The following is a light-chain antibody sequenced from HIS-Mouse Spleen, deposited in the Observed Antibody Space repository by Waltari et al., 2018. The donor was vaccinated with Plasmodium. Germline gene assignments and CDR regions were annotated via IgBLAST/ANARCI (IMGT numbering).Light chain of an antibody. CDR2: KDS. V-gene: IGLV3-27*01. CDR3: YSAADNKLV. Sequence: SYELTQPSSVSVSPGQTARITCSGDVLAKKYARWFQQKPGQAPVLVIYKDSERPSGIPERFSGSSSGTTVTLTISGAQVEDEADYYCYSAADNKLVCGGGTKLTVL. J-gene: IGLJ3*02. CDR1: VLAKKY.